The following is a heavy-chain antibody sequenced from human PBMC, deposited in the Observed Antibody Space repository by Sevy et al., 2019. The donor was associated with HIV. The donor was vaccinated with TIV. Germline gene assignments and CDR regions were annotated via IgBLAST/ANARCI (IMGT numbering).Heavy chain of an antibody. CDR1: GGSISSYY. V-gene: IGHV4-59*01. CDR2: IYYSGST. D-gene: IGHD2-2*01. J-gene: IGHJ4*02. Sequence: SETLSLTCTVSGGSISSYYWSWIRQPPGKGLEWIGYIYYSGSTNYNPSLKSRVTISVDTSKNQFSLKLSSVTAADTAVYYCARATDCSSTSCYGYYFDYWDQGTLVTVSS. CDR3: ARATDCSSTSCYGYYFDY.